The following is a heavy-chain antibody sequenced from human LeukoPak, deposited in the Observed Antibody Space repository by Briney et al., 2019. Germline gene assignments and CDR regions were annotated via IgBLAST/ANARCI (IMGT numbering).Heavy chain of an antibody. V-gene: IGHV4-39*07. Sequence: SETLSLTCTVSGGSISSSSYYWGWVRQPPGKGLEWIGSINYSGSTNYNPSLKGRVTISVDTSKNQFSLKLNSVTAADTAVYYCARGYCSGGICRAAYYYYMDVWGKGTTVTVSS. D-gene: IGHD2-15*01. J-gene: IGHJ6*03. CDR3: ARGYCSGGICRAAYYYYMDV. CDR1: GGSISSSSYY. CDR2: INYSGST.